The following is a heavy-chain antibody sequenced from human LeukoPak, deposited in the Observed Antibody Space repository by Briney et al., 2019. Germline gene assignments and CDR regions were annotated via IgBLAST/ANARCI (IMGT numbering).Heavy chain of an antibody. CDR2: ITSSSSTM. Sequence: GGSLRLSCAASGFSFSSYSMNWVRQAPGKGLEWVSYITSSSSTMHYADAVKGRFAISRNNAKNSLYLQMNSLRAEDTAIYYCARKSGSSGYPFDYWGQGTLVTVSS. V-gene: IGHV3-48*01. CDR1: GFSFSSYS. J-gene: IGHJ4*02. CDR3: ARKSGSSGYPFDY. D-gene: IGHD3-22*01.